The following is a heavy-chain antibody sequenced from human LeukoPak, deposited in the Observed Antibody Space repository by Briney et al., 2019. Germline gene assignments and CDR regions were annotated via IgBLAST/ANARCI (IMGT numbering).Heavy chain of an antibody. Sequence: PSETLSLTCAVYGGSFSGYYWSWIRQPAGKGLEWIGRIYTSGSTNYNPSLKSRVTISVDTSKNQFSLKLNSVTAADTAVYYCATDLLRYFDWLFPNDYWGQGTLVTVSS. V-gene: IGHV4-59*10. D-gene: IGHD3-9*01. CDR1: GGSFSGYY. J-gene: IGHJ4*02. CDR2: IYTSGST. CDR3: ATDLLRYFDWLFPNDY.